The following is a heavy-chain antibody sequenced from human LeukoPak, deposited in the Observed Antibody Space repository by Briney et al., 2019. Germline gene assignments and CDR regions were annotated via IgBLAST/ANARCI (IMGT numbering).Heavy chain of an antibody. CDR1: GCSFTSYW. D-gene: IGHD2-2*01. Sequence: GESLKISCKGSGCSFTSYWIGWVRQMPGKGLEWMGIIYPGDSDTRYSPSFQGQVTISADKSISTAYLQRSSLKASDTAMYYCARQGDIVVVPAAYADYWGQGTLVTVSS. J-gene: IGHJ4*02. V-gene: IGHV5-51*01. CDR2: IYPGDSDT. CDR3: ARQGDIVVVPAAYADY.